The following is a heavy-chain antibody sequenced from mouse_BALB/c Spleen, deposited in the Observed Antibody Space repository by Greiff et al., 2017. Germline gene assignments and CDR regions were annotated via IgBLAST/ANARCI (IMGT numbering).Heavy chain of an antibody. V-gene: IGHV5-6-3*01. J-gene: IGHJ1*01. Sequence: EVMLVESGGGLVQPGGSRKLSCAASGFTFSSYGMSWVRQTPDKRLELVATINSNGGSTYYPDSVKGRFTISRDNAKNTLYLQMSSLKSEDTAMYYCARELTGTDFDVWGAGTTVTVSS. CDR2: INSNGGST. CDR3: ARELTGTDFDV. D-gene: IGHD4-1*01. CDR1: GFTFSSYG.